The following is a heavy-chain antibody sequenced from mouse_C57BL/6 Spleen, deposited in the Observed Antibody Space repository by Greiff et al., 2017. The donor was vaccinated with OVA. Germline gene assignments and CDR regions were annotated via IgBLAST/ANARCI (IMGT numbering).Heavy chain of an antibody. V-gene: IGHV2-2*01. D-gene: IGHD2-3*01. J-gene: IGHJ4*01. CDR1: GFSLTSYG. CDR3: ARNSDYDGYYFYAMDY. CDR2: IWSGGST. Sequence: QVQLQQSGPGLVQPSQSLSITCTVSGFSLTSYGVHWVRQSPGKGLEWLGVIWSGGSTDYNAAFISRLSISRDNSKSQVFFKMNSLQADDTAIYYCARNSDYDGYYFYAMDYWGQGTSVTVSS.